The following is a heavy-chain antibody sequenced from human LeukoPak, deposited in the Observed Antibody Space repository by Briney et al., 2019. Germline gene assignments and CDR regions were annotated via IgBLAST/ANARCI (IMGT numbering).Heavy chain of an antibody. CDR3: ARDPDRYSSGWYFDP. V-gene: IGHV3-21*01. D-gene: IGHD6-19*01. CDR2: ISSSRSYI. CDR1: GFTFSTYT. Sequence: GGSLRLSCAASGFTFSTYTMNWVRQAPGKGLQWVSTISSSRSYIYYADSVKGRFTISRDNAKNSLYLQMNSLRAEDTAVYYCARDPDRYSSGWYFDPWGQGTLVTVSS. J-gene: IGHJ5*02.